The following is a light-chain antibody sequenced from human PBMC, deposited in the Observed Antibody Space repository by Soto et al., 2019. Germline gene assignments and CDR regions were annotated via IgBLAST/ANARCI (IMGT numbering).Light chain of an antibody. CDR2: AAS. CDR1: QSIRKY. V-gene: IGKV1-39*01. CDR3: QESGDTPPWT. Sequence: DIQMTQSPSSLSASVGDRVIITCRASQSIRKYLNWYQHKPGKVPTLLIYAASSLQSGVPSRFRGSGSGTEFTLTITSLQPEDFATYYCQESGDTPPWTFGQGTKV. J-gene: IGKJ1*01.